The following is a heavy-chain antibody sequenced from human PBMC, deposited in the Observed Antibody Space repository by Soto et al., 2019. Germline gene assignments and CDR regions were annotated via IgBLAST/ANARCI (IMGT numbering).Heavy chain of an antibody. Sequence: SETLSLTCTVSGGSISSYYWSWIRQPPGKGLEWIGYIYYSGSTNYNPSLKSRVTISVDTSKNQFSLKLSSVTAADTAVYYCARVPGTDYYDNYYFDYWGQGTLVTVSS. CDR2: IYYSGST. V-gene: IGHV4-59*01. CDR3: ARVPGTDYYDNYYFDY. CDR1: GGSISSYY. J-gene: IGHJ4*02. D-gene: IGHD3-22*01.